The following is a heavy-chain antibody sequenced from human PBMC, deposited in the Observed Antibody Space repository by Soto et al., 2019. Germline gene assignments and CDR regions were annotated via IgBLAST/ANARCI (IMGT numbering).Heavy chain of an antibody. J-gene: IGHJ6*02. Sequence: QVQLVQSGAEVKKPGSSVKVSCKASGGTFSSYTIYWVRQAPGQGLEWMGRIIPILDTTNYAQKFQGRVTIAADKSTSTVYMELSSLRSEDTAVYYCAGPRWFGELSSVGMDVWGQGTTVTVSS. CDR3: AGPRWFGELSSVGMDV. V-gene: IGHV1-69*08. D-gene: IGHD3-10*01. CDR1: GGTFSSYT. CDR2: IIPILDTT.